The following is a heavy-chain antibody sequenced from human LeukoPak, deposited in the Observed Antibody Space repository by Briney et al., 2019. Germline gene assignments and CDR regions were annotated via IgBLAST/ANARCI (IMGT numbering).Heavy chain of an antibody. CDR3: ASSEGHPFTIFGSDY. CDR1: GGTFSSYA. CDR2: IIPIFGTA. J-gene: IGHJ4*02. D-gene: IGHD3-3*01. V-gene: IGHV1-69*05. Sequence: SVKVSCKASGGTFSSYALSWVRQAPGEGLEWMGRIIPIFGTANYAQKFQGRVTITTDESTSTAYMELSSLRSEDTAVYYCASSEGHPFTIFGSDYWGQGTLVTVSS.